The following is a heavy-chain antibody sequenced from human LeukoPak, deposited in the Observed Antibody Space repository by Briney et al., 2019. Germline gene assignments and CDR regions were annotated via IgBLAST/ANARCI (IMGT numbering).Heavy chain of an antibody. CDR2: IKQDGSEK. V-gene: IGHV3-7*05. J-gene: IGHJ4*02. CDR1: GFTFSSYW. D-gene: IGHD4-17*01. Sequence: GGSLRLSCAASGFTFSSYWMSWVRQAPGKGLEWVANIKQDGSEKYYVDSVEGRFTISRDNAKNSLYLQMNSLRAEDTAVYYCANSLGTVPHDYWGQGTLVTVSS. CDR3: ANSLGTVPHDY.